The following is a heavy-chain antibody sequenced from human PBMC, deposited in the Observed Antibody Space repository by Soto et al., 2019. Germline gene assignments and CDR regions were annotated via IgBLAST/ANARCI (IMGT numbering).Heavy chain of an antibody. V-gene: IGHV4-34*12. J-gene: IGHJ3*02. Sequence: PSETLSLTCAIYGASLGGFHWTWLRQAPGKGLEWIGELIHGGSTNYNPSLKSRVSFSLDTSKNQFSLHLMSVTAADTAVYYCARSPLGYDYVRQTWREVGDSLDIWGRGTMVT. CDR3: ARSPLGYDYVRQTWREVGDSLDI. CDR2: LIHGGST. CDR1: GASLGGFH. D-gene: IGHD3-16*01.